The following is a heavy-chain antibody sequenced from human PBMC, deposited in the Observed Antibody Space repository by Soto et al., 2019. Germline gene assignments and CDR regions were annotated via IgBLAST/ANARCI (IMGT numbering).Heavy chain of an antibody. D-gene: IGHD3-9*01. CDR3: ASELRYFDWPLPSSDY. CDR2: ISSSSSYT. CDR1: GFTFSDYY. V-gene: IGHV3-11*05. J-gene: IGHJ4*02. Sequence: QVQLVESGGGLVKPGGSLRLSCAASGFTFSDYYMSWIRQAPGKGLEWVSYISSSSSYTNYADSVKGRFTISRDNAKNSLYLQMNSLRAEDTAVYYCASELRYFDWPLPSSDYRGQGTLVTVSS.